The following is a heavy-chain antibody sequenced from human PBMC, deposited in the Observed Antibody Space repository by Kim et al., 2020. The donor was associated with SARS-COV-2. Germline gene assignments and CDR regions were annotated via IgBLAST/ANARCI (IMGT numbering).Heavy chain of an antibody. CDR2: ISGSGGST. D-gene: IGHD3-16*01. CDR3: AKDRYYDYVWGPEPEGVQGF. V-gene: IGHV3-23*01. Sequence: GGSLRLSCAASGFTFSSYAMSWVRQAPGKGLEWVSAISGSGGSTYYADSVKGRFTISRDNSKNTLYLQMNSLRAEDTAVYYCAKDRYYDYVWGPEPEGVQGFWGHGTLGPVSS. CDR1: GFTFSSYA. J-gene: IGHJ4*01.